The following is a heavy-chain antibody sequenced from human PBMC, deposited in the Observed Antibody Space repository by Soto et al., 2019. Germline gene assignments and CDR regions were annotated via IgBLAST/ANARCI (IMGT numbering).Heavy chain of an antibody. CDR3: ARHAGYTSGRRWFDP. D-gene: IGHD6-19*01. V-gene: IGHV4-39*01. CDR1: GGSIGIDSNF. Sequence: SETLSLTCSVSGGSIGIDSNFWGWIRQPPGKGLEWIGSINYSGTTHYTSSLKSRVTISVDTSSNQFSLKLNSVTAADTALYYCARHAGYTSGRRWFDPWGQGTLVTVSS. J-gene: IGHJ5*02. CDR2: INYSGTT.